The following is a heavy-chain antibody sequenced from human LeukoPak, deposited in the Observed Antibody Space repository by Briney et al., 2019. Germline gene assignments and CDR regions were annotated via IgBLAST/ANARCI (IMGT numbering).Heavy chain of an antibody. CDR3: ARGTDFQR. J-gene: IGHJ1*01. Sequence: KTSETLSLTCTVSGGSTSDYYWSWIREPPGKGLEWIGYVHYRGSTIYNPSLKSRVTILLDAPNKQFSLRLTSVTAADTAVYYCARGTDFQRWGQGTLVTVSS. V-gene: IGHV4-59*08. CDR1: GGSTSDYY. CDR2: VHYRGST.